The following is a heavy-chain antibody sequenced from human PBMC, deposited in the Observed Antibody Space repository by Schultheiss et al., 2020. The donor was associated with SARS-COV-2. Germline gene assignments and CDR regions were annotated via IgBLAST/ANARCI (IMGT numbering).Heavy chain of an antibody. CDR1: GFTVSSNY. CDR2: IYSCGST. V-gene: IGHV3-66*01. D-gene: IGHD2-21*02. CDR3: ARAVGDCTYDY. J-gene: IGHJ4*02. Sequence: GGSLRLSCAASGFTVSSNYMSWVRQAPGKGLEWVSVIYSCGSTYYADSVKGRFTISRDNSKNTLYLQMNSLRAGDTAVYYCARAVGDCTYDYWGQGTLVTVSS.